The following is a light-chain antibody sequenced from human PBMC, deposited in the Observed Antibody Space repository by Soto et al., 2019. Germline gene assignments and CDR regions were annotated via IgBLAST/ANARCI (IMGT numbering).Light chain of an antibody. CDR1: SSDVGSYSL. Sequence: QAVVTQPASVSGSPGQSITISCTGSSSDVGSYSLVSWYQQHPGEAPKLIIYEGTKRPSGVSNRFSASKSGNTASLTISGLQAEDEADYHCCSYAGSSTVYVFGTGTKVTVL. J-gene: IGLJ1*01. CDR3: CSYAGSSTVYV. CDR2: EGT. V-gene: IGLV2-23*01.